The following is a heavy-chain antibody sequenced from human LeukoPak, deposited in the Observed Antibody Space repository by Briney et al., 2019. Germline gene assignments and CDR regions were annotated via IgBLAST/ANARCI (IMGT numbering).Heavy chain of an antibody. CDR2: VYYSGNS. D-gene: IGHD5-18*01. Sequence: SETLSLTCSVSGASISSGRNYWGWIRQSPGKGLERIGSVYYSGNSYYNPSLKSRVSISVDTSKNHISLEVSSLTAADAALYFCARHLSGSAMMHYFDSWGQGTLVTVSS. CDR1: GASISSGRNY. V-gene: IGHV4-39*01. J-gene: IGHJ4*02. CDR3: ARHLSGSAMMHYFDS.